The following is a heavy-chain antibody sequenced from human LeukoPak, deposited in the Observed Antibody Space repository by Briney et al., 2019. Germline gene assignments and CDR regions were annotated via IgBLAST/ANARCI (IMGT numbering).Heavy chain of an antibody. V-gene: IGHV3-21*01. CDR3: VRDFMGMGGTTAYLHY. J-gene: IGHJ1*01. Sequence: GGSLRLSCAASGFTFRAYSMNWVRQAPGKGLEWVSSISRNSRHVYYGGSVWGRFTISRDDARNFLFLEMNSLRADDMAVYYCVRDFMGMGGTTAYLHYWGQGTLVTVSS. D-gene: IGHD1-26*01. CDR2: ISRNSRHV. CDR1: GFTFRAYS.